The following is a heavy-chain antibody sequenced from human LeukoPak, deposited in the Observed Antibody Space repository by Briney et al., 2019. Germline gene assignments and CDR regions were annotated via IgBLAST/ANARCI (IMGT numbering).Heavy chain of an antibody. V-gene: IGHV4-59*12. J-gene: IGHJ4*02. D-gene: IGHD2-15*01. Sequence: SETLSLTCTVSGGSISSYYWTWIRQPPGKGLEWIGYIFYSGGSNYNPSLKSRVTISVDRSKNQFSLKLSSVTAADTAVYYCARGEGYCSGGSCYSLLFDYWGQGTLVTVSS. CDR3: ARGEGYCSGGSCYSLLFDY. CDR1: GGSISSYY. CDR2: IFYSGGS.